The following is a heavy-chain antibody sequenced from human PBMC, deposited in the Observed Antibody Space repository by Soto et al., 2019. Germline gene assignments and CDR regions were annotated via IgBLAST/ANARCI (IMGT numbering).Heavy chain of an antibody. Sequence: GGSLTLSCAASGFTFSSYGMHWVRQAPGKGLEWVAVISYDGSNKYYADSVKGRFTISRDNSKNTLYLQMNSLRAEDTAVYYCAKDWGQWLVIDAFDIWGQGTMVTVSS. CDR1: GFTFSSYG. CDR2: ISYDGSNK. J-gene: IGHJ3*02. CDR3: AKDWGQWLVIDAFDI. V-gene: IGHV3-30*18. D-gene: IGHD6-19*01.